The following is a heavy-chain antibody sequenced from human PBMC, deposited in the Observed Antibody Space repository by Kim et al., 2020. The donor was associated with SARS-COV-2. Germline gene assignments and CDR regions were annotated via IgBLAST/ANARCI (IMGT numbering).Heavy chain of an antibody. CDR1: GGTFSSYA. CDR2: IIPIFGTA. V-gene: IGHV1-69*13. D-gene: IGHD2-2*01. CDR3: ASWGSCSSTSCSPYYYYYYGMDV. J-gene: IGHJ6*02. Sequence: SVKVSCKASGGTFSSYAISWVRQAPGQGLEWMGGIIPIFGTANYAQKFQGRVTITADESTSTAYMELSSLRSEDTAVYYCASWGSCSSTSCSPYYYYYYGMDVWGQGTTVTVSS.